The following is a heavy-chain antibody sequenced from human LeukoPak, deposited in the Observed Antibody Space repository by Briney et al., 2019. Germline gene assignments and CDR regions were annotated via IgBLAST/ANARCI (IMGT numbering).Heavy chain of an antibody. J-gene: IGHJ5*02. Sequence: PSETLSLTCTVSGYSISSGYYWSWIRQSAGKGLEWIGRIYITGSTTYNPSLKSRVTMSVDTSKNQFSLKLKSVTAADTAVYYCARGGYYGSGNDFRFDPWGQGTLVTVSS. D-gene: IGHD3-10*01. V-gene: IGHV4-4*07. CDR3: ARGGYYGSGNDFRFDP. CDR2: IYITGST. CDR1: GYSISSGYY.